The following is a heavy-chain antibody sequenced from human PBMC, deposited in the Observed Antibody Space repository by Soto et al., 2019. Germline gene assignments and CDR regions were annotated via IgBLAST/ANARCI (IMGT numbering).Heavy chain of an antibody. Sequence: QERLVQTGGGVVQPGKSLRLSCVASGFDFRSYGMHWIRQAPGKGPQWVAVIWYDGSHDYYEDSVKGRFTVTRDNSNNTLFRQMNNLRVDPTAVYFCARGPAALMWPTIIQWYDFWGQGALVTVSS. V-gene: IGHV3-33*01. CDR2: IWYDGSHD. CDR1: GFDFRSYG. D-gene: IGHD2-15*01. CDR3: ARGPAALMWPTIIQWYDF. J-gene: IGHJ5*01.